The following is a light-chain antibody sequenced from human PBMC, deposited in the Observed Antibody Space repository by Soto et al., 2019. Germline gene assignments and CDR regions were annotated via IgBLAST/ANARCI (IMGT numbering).Light chain of an antibody. CDR3: LQVYSFPRT. CDR2: TAS. V-gene: IGKV1-12*01. Sequence: DIQMTQSPSALSAVVGDRVTTTCRASRAIGDRLAWFQQKPGKAPRFLIQTASNLQGGVPSRFSGSGSGTEFILSINSLQPEDIGTYYCLQVYSFPRTFGQGTK. CDR1: RAIGDR. J-gene: IGKJ1*01.